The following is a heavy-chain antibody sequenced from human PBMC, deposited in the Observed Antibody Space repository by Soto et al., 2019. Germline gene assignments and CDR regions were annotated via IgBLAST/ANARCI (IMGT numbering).Heavy chain of an antibody. CDR1: GFTFSSYA. V-gene: IGHV3-23*01. Sequence: EVQLLESGGGLVQPGGSLRLSCAASGFTFSSYAMSWVRQAPGKGLEWVSAISGSGGSTYYADSVKGRFTISSDNPKATLYLQMDSVRAVGAAVFYCASHKRGGTWGQGTLVTVSS. D-gene: IGHD3-10*01. CDR2: ISGSGGST. CDR3: ASHKRGGT. J-gene: IGHJ5*02.